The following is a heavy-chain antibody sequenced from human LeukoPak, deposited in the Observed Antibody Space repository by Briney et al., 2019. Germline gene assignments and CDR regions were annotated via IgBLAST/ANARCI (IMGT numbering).Heavy chain of an antibody. D-gene: IGHD3-22*01. Sequence: SETLSLTCTVSGGSISSYYWSWIRQPPGKGLEWIGYIYYSGSTNYNPSLKSRVTISVDTSKNQFSLKLSSVTAADTAVYYCARLLIGGGYFDYWGQGTLVTVSS. CDR1: GGSISSYY. V-gene: IGHV4-59*01. CDR3: ARLLIGGGYFDY. CDR2: IYYSGST. J-gene: IGHJ4*02.